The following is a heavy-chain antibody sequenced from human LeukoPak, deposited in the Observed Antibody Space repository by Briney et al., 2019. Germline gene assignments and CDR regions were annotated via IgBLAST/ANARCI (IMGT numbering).Heavy chain of an antibody. Sequence: SETLSLTCTVSGGSISSYYWSWIRQPAGKGLEWIGRIYTSGSTNYNPSLKSRVTMSVDTSKNQSSLKLSSVTAADTAVYYCARVGNPLVTVFAWFDPWGQGTLVTVSS. D-gene: IGHD3-3*01. CDR1: GGSISSYY. V-gene: IGHV4-4*07. CDR3: ARVGNPLVTVFAWFDP. J-gene: IGHJ5*02. CDR2: IYTSGST.